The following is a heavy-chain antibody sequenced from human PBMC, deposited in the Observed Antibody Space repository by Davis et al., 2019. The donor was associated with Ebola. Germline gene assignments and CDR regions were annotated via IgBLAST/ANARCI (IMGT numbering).Heavy chain of an antibody. V-gene: IGHV3-74*01. CDR1: GFTFSRYW. Sequence: GESLKISCAASGFTFSRYWMHWVRQAPGKGLVWVSRINSDGSSTSYADSVKGRFTISRDNAKSTLYLQMNSLTAEDTAVYYCVRTTYGAPEYWGQGTLVTVSS. CDR2: INSDGSST. D-gene: IGHD4-17*01. CDR3: VRTTYGAPEY. J-gene: IGHJ4*02.